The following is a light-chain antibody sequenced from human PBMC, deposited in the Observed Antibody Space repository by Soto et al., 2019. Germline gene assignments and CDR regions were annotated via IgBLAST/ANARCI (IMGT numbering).Light chain of an antibody. CDR3: QQYSSYTYT. CDR2: KAS. Sequence: IQMTQSPSTLSASVGDRVTFTCRASQTISTWLAWYQQKPGEAPKLLIYKASTLEVGVPSRFGCSVSGTDFTLTFTTLQPTEYATYFGQQYSSYTYTFGQGTKV. CDR1: QTISTW. J-gene: IGKJ1*01. V-gene: IGKV1-5*03.